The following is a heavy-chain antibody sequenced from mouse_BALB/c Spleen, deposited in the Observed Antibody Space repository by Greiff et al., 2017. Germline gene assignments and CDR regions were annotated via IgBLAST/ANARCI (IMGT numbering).Heavy chain of an antibody. CDR2: ISSGGSYT. CDR3: ARQNYGSSIWYFDV. Sequence: DVQLVESGGDLVKPGGSLKLSCAASGFTFSSYGMSWVRQTPDKRLEWVATISSGGSYTYYPDSVKGRFTISRDNAKNTLYLQMSSLKSEDTAMYYCARQNYGSSIWYFDVWGAGTTVTVSS. CDR1: GFTFSSYG. D-gene: IGHD1-1*01. V-gene: IGHV5-6*01. J-gene: IGHJ1*01.